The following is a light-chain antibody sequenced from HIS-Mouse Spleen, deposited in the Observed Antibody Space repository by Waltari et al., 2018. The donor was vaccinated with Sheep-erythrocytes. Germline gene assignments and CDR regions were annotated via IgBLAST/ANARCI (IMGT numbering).Light chain of an antibody. CDR2: QDS. V-gene: IGLV3-1*01. J-gene: IGLJ2*01. CDR3: QAWDSSTARNVV. CDR1: KLGDKY. Sequence: SYELTQPPSVSVSPGQTASITCSGDKLGDKYCCRYQQKPGQSPVLVIYQDSKRPSGIPERFSGSNSGNTATLTISGTQAMDEADYYCQAWDSSTARNVVFGGGTKLTVL.